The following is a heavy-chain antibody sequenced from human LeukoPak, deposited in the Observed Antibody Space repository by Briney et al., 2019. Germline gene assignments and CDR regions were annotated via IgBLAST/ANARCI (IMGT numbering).Heavy chain of an antibody. CDR2: INHSGST. D-gene: IGHD5-18*01. CDR1: GGSFSGFY. CDR3: ARGPRGYSYVYYFDY. V-gene: IGHV4-34*01. Sequence: SETLSLTCAVYGGSFSGFYWSWIRQPPGEGLEWIGEINHSGSTNYNPSLKSRVTISVDTSKNQFSLKLSSVTAADTAVYYCARGPRGYSYVYYFDYWGQGTLVTVSS. J-gene: IGHJ4*02.